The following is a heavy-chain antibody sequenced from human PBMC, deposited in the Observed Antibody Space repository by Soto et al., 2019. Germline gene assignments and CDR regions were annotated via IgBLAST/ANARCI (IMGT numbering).Heavy chain of an antibody. V-gene: IGHV3-23*01. Sequence: EVQLLESGGGLIQPGGSLRLSCSASGFSFSSYAMMWVRQAPGKGLEWVSVISGRGGSSYFADSAKGRFTISRDNSKNMLYLEMNSXXAXXTAXXXXXKGSIEYSASVDYWGQGTLVIVSS. CDR3: XKGSIEYSASVDY. CDR2: ISGRGGSS. CDR1: GFSFSSYA. D-gene: IGHD1-26*01. J-gene: IGHJ4*02.